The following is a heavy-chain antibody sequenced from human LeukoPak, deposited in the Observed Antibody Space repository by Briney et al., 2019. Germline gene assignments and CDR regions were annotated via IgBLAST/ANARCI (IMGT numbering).Heavy chain of an antibody. CDR3: ARDGSSSWYLGFNRFDP. CDR2: INPNSGGT. V-gene: IGHV1-2*02. J-gene: IGHJ5*02. Sequence: ASVKVSCKASGYTFTGYYMHWVRQAPGQGLEWMGWINPNSGGTNYAQKFQGRVTMTRDTSISTAYMELSRLRSDDTAVYYCARDGSSSWYLGFNRFDPWGQGTLVTASS. CDR1: GYTFTGYY. D-gene: IGHD6-13*01.